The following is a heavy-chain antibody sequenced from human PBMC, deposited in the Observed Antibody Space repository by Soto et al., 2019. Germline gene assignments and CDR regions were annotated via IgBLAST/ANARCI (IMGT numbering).Heavy chain of an antibody. CDR3: ARGMTTVTTLDY. CDR1: GFTFSTYA. V-gene: IGHV3-23*01. J-gene: IGHJ4*02. D-gene: IGHD4-4*01. CDR2: VSASGLNT. Sequence: GGSLRLSCAASGFTFSTYAMAWVRQAPGKGLEWVSGVSASGLNTDYADPVNGRFYISRYNSKNTVSLHMNSLRAEDTALYCCARGMTTVTTLDYWGQGTLVTVSS.